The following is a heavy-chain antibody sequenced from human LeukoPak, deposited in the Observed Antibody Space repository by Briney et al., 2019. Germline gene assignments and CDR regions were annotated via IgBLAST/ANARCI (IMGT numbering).Heavy chain of an antibody. CDR1: GGTFSSYA. Sequence: SVKVSCKASGGTFSSYAISWVRQAPGQGLEXXXXXXXIFCTANYAQKFQGRVTITADESTSTAYMELSSLRSEDTAVYYCARDLGYCSSTSCYGWFDPWGQGTLVTVS. CDR2: XXXIFCTA. CDR3: ARDLGYCSSTSCYGWFDP. D-gene: IGHD2-2*01. J-gene: IGHJ5*02. V-gene: IGHV1-69*13.